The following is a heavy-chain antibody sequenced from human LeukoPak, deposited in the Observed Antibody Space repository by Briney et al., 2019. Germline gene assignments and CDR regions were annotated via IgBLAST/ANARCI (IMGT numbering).Heavy chain of an antibody. Sequence: RASVKVSCKASGYTFTSYYMHWVRQAPGQGLEWMGIINPSGGSTSYAQKFQGRVTMTRDTSTSTVYMELSSLRSEDTAVYYCAKEAGYCSSTSCLIGWFDPWDQGTLVTVS. CDR2: INPSGGST. V-gene: IGHV1-46*01. CDR1: GYTFTSYY. D-gene: IGHD2-2*01. CDR3: AKEAGYCSSTSCLIGWFDP. J-gene: IGHJ5*02.